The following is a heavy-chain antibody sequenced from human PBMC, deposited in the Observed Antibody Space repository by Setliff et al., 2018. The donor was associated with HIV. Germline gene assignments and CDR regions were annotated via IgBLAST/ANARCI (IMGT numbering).Heavy chain of an antibody. CDR2: IYPVDSET. V-gene: IGHV5-51*01. CDR3: ARPRWNDYAGYGFDN. J-gene: IGHJ4*02. D-gene: IGHD5-12*01. Sequence: PGASLTLSCQGSGYNFVDYSIAWVRQVPWKGLEWMEIIYPVDSETRYSPSFQVQVTISADKSINTAYLQWTTLKASDSAMYYCARPRWNDYAGYGFDNWGQGTLVTVSS. CDR1: GYNFVDYS.